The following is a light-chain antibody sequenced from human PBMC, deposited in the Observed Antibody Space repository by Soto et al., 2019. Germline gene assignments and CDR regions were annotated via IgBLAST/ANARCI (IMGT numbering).Light chain of an antibody. V-gene: IGKV3-20*01. J-gene: IGKJ2*01. CDR2: GSS. CDR1: ENVSNNY. Sequence: EVVLTQSPGTLSLSPGERDTLSCRASENVSNNYLAWYQQKPGQAPRLLIFGSSDRAAGIPDRFSGSWSGTDFTLTISKLEPDDFAVYYCQQYGSSPTYTFGQGTKLEIK. CDR3: QQYGSSPTYT.